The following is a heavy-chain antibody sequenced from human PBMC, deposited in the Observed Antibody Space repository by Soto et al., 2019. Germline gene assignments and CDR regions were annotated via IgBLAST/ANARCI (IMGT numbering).Heavy chain of an antibody. D-gene: IGHD6-19*01. CDR2: ASARNTNT. J-gene: IGHJ5*02. V-gene: IGHV3-23*01. CDR1: GFTFSSHV. CDR3: ARDVTSHGPRGYSSAWYGWFDP. Sequence: EVQLLEAGGGLGQPGGSLRLSCAASGFTFSSHVMSWVRRAPGKGLEWVSAASARNTNTYYADSVRGRFTISRDNSKSTVYLQLDSLRVEDTAVYHCARDVTSHGPRGYSSAWYGWFDPWGQGTLVVVSS.